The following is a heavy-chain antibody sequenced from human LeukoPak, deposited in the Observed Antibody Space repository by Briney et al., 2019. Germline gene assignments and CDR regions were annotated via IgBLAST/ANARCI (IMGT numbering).Heavy chain of an antibody. CDR3: ARESSGWYGKYFQH. CDR2: IYHSGST. V-gene: IGHV4-38-2*02. D-gene: IGHD6-19*01. CDR1: GYSISSGYY. Sequence: SETLSLTCTVSGYSISSGYYWGWIRPPPGKGLEWIGSIYHSGSTYYNPSLKSRVTISVDTSKNQFSLKLSSVTAADTAVYYCARESSGWYGKYFQHWGQGTLVSVSS. J-gene: IGHJ1*01.